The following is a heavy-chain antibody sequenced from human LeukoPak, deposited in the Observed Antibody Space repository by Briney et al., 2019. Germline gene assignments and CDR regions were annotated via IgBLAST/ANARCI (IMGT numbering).Heavy chain of an antibody. J-gene: IGHJ5*02. Sequence: PSQTLSLTCAVYGGSFSGYYWSWIRQPPGKGLEWIGEINHSGSTNYNPSLKSRVTISVDTSKNQFSLKLSSVTAADTAVYYCARERGDPPIAAAWFDPWGQGTLVTVSS. V-gene: IGHV4-34*01. CDR3: ARERGDPPIAAAWFDP. CDR2: INHSGST. D-gene: IGHD6-13*01. CDR1: GGSFSGYY.